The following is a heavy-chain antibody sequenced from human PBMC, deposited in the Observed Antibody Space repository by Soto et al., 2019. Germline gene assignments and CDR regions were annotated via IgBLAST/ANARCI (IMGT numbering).Heavy chain of an antibody. CDR3: ARDTARGSSSWSKWDAFFDYYYGMDV. Sequence: PGGSLRLSCASSGFTFGSYSMDWVRQAPGMGLEWVSYISSSSSTIYYADSVKGRFTISRDNAKNSLYLQMNSLRDEDTAVYYCARDTARGSSSWSKWDAFFDYYYGMDVWGQGTTVTVSS. CDR2: ISSSSSTI. V-gene: IGHV3-48*02. CDR1: GFTFGSYS. J-gene: IGHJ6*02. D-gene: IGHD6-13*01.